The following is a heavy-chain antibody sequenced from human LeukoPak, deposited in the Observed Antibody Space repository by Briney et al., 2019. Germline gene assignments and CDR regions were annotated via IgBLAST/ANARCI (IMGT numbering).Heavy chain of an antibody. Sequence: PGGSLRLSCAASGFTFSSYGMHWVRQAPGKGLEWVAVISYDGSNKYYADSVKGRFTISRDNSKNTLYLQMNSLRAEDTAVYHCARDSLMYYYGSGGVDYWGQGTLFTVSS. J-gene: IGHJ4*02. CDR3: ARDSLMYYYGSGGVDY. CDR2: ISYDGSNK. D-gene: IGHD3-10*01. V-gene: IGHV3-30*03. CDR1: GFTFSSYG.